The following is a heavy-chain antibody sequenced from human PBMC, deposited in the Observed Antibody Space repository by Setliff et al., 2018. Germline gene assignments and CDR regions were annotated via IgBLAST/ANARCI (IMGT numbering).Heavy chain of an antibody. D-gene: IGHD6-13*01. CDR2: INTGGGSA. CDR1: GYTFTSYY. Sequence: ASVKVSCKASGYTFTSYYMYWVRQAPGQGLEWMGTINTGGGSASLVDQFQGRVTMTRDTSTSAIYLELNSLTSDDTAVYYCARGGVAAAGRKGVFEYWGQGTLVTVSS. CDR3: ARGGVAAAGRKGVFEY. V-gene: IGHV1-46*01. J-gene: IGHJ4*02.